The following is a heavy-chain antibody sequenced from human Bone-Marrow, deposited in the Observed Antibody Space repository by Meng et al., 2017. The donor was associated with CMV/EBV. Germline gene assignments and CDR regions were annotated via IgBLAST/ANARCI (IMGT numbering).Heavy chain of an antibody. V-gene: IGHV3-7*03. CDR3: ARYQRYCSSTSCSIRLAYYYYGMDV. CDR1: GFTFSSYW. D-gene: IGHD2-2*01. CDR2: IKQDGSEK. Sequence: GESLKISCAASGFTFSSYWMSWVRQAPGKGLEWVANIKQDGSEKYYVDSVKGRFTISRDNAKNSLYLQMNSLRAEDTAVYYCARYQRYCSSTSCSIRLAYYYYGMDVWGQGTTVTGSS. J-gene: IGHJ6*02.